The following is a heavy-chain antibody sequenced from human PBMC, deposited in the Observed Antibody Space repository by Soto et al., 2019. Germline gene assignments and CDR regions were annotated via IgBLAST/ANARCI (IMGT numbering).Heavy chain of an antibody. J-gene: IGHJ4*02. CDR1: GGTFSSYA. Sequence: QVQLVQSGAEVKKPGSSVKVSCKASGGTFSSYAISWVRQAPGQGLEWMGGILPIFGTANYAQKFQGRVTITADESTSTAYMELSSLRSEDTAVYYCARARVEGSRAGTKVLVFDYWGQGTLVTVSS. CDR3: ARARVEGSRAGTKVLVFDY. CDR2: ILPIFGTA. D-gene: IGHD1-1*01. V-gene: IGHV1-69*01.